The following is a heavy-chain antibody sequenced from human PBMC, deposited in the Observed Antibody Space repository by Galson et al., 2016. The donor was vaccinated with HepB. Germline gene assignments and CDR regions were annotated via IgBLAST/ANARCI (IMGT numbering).Heavy chain of an antibody. Sequence: SLRLSCAVSGFTFSSYVMTWVRQAPGKGLELVSGISGTGGSTYYADSVKGRFTISRDNSKNTLFLQMNSLRAEDTAVYYCAKAPMDRETAATFDYWGQGTLVTVSS. CDR1: GFTFSSYV. J-gene: IGHJ4*02. CDR3: AKAPMDRETAATFDY. CDR2: ISGTGGST. D-gene: IGHD2-15*01. V-gene: IGHV3-23*01.